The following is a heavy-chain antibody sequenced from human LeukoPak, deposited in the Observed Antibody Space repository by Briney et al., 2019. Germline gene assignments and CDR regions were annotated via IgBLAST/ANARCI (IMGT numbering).Heavy chain of an antibody. J-gene: IGHJ4*02. CDR3: ARDLVRGVIIYYFDY. D-gene: IGHD3-10*01. Sequence: PGRSLRLSCAASGFTFSSYGMHWVRQAPGKGLEWVAVIWYDGSNKYYADSVKGRFTISRDNSKNTLYLQMNSLRAEDTAVYYCARDLVRGVIIYYFDYWGQGTPVTVSS. V-gene: IGHV3-33*01. CDR2: IWYDGSNK. CDR1: GFTFSSYG.